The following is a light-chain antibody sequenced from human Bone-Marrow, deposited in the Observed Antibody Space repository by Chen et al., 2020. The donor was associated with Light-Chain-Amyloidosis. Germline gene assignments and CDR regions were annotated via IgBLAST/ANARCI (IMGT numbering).Light chain of an antibody. Sequence: QTVLTQSPSASASLGASVKLTCSLNSAHRNYAIAWHQQRPQKGPRYLMKLNRDGSHIKGDGIPDRFSGSSSGAERYLTISSLQSEDEADYSCQTWLSGPVVFGGGTKLTVL. CDR1: SAHRNYA. CDR2: LNRDGSH. V-gene: IGLV4-69*01. J-gene: IGLJ2*01. CDR3: QTWLSGPVV.